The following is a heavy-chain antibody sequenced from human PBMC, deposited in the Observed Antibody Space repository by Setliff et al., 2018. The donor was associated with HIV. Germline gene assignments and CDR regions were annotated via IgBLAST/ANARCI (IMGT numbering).Heavy chain of an antibody. J-gene: IGHJ4*02. D-gene: IGHD6-19*01. CDR3: AKDALVGYSSGWETGHGYYFDY. Sequence: PGGSLRLSCAASGFTFSSYAMNWVRQAPGKGLEWVSVIGGSGGSTYYADSVKGRFTISRDNSENTLYFQLNSLRVDDTAVYYCAKDALVGYSSGWETGHGYYFDYWGQGALVTVSS. CDR2: IGGSGGST. V-gene: IGHV3-23*01. CDR1: GFTFSSYA.